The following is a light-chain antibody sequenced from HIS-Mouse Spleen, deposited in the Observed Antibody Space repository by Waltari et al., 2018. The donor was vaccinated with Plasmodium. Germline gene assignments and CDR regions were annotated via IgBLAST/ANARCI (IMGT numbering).Light chain of an antibody. CDR2: AAS. J-gene: IGKJ2*01. Sequence: ALRMTQSPSSFSASTGDRVTITCRASQGISSYLDWYQQKPGKAPKLLIYAASTLQSGVPSRFSGSGSGTDFTLTISCLQSEDFATYYCQQYYSYPYTFGQGTKLEIK. CDR3: QQYYSYPYT. V-gene: IGKV1-8*01. CDR1: QGISSY.